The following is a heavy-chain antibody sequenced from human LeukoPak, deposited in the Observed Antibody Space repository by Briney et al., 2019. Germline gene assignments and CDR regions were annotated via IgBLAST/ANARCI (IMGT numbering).Heavy chain of an antibody. V-gene: IGHV3-48*03. D-gene: IGHD2-15*01. CDR1: GVTFSGNE. Sequence: PGGALRVSCAAPGVTFSGNEINAGRQAPGKGLGRVSYICVVGGAIYYADSVKGRFTISRDNAKNSLYLQMNSLRAEDTAVYYCARGPVVVVAAEYYFDYWGQGTLVTVSS. CDR3: ARGPVVVVAAEYYFDY. J-gene: IGHJ4*02. CDR2: ICVVGGAI.